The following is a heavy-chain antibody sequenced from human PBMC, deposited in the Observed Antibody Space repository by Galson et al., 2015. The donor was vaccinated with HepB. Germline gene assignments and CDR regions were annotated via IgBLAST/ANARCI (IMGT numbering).Heavy chain of an antibody. CDR3: ARRVYGTFWFDP. CDR1: GGTFSSYA. CDR2: IIPIFGTA. V-gene: IGHV1-69*13. D-gene: IGHD4-17*01. Sequence: SVKVSCKASGGTFSSYAISWVRQAPGQGLEWMGGIIPIFGTANYAQKFQGRVTITADESTCTAYMELSSLRSEDTAVYYCARRVYGTFWFDPWGQGTLVTVSS. J-gene: IGHJ5*02.